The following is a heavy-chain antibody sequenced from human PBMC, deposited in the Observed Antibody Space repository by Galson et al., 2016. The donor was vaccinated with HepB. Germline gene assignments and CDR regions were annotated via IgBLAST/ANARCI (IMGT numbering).Heavy chain of an antibody. J-gene: IGHJ4*02. D-gene: IGHD6-19*01. CDR2: ISSDGSKT. Sequence: SLRLSCAASGFTSSSYWMHWARQAPGKGLVWVSRISSDGSKTTYADSVKGRFTISRDNSKNTLYLQMNSLRAEDTAVYYCAREGADIAVAATAYDYWGQGTLVTVSS. CDR1: GFTSSSYW. V-gene: IGHV3-74*01. CDR3: AREGADIAVAATAYDY.